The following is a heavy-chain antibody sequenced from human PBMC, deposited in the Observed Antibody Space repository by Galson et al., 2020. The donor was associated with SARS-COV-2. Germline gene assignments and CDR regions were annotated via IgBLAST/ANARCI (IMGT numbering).Heavy chain of an antibody. J-gene: IGHJ3*02. CDR3: ARLHYGEYAPEAFDI. D-gene: IGHD4-17*01. CDR2: ISHSGST. CDR1: GTSISSGSYS. V-gene: IGHV4-30-2*01. Sequence: SETLSLTCAVSGTSISSGSYSWNWIRPPPGKGLEWIGYISHSGSTYSNPSLKSRVTISGDRAKNQFSLRLSSVTAADTAVYYCARLHYGEYAPEAFDIWGPGTRGTVAS.